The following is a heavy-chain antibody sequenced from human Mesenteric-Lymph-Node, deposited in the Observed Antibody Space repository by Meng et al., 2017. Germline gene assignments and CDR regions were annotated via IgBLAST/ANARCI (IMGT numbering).Heavy chain of an antibody. CDR2: IYTTGST. CDR1: GGSISSRSHY. V-gene: IGHV4-61*02. Sequence: SETLSLTCTVSGGSISSRSHYWSWIRQPAGEGLEWIGRIYTTGSTNYNPSLKSRVTISLDTSKNQFSLKLSSVTAADTAVYYCASGPLFDYFDYWGQGTLVTVSS. CDR3: ASGPLFDYFDY. D-gene: IGHD2-21*01. J-gene: IGHJ4*02.